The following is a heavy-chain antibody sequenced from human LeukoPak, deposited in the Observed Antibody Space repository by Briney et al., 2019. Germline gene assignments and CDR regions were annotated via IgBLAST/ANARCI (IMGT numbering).Heavy chain of an antibody. J-gene: IGHJ5*02. Sequence: PSETLSLTCIVSDYSMSSGYYWGWIRQPPGKGLEWIESIHHSGSTYYNPSLKSRVTTSIDTSKNQFSLKLNSVTAADTAVYYCARANMVRGVGSFFDRNWFDPWGQGTLVTVSS. CDR3: ARANMVRGVGSFFDRNWFDP. D-gene: IGHD3-10*01. V-gene: IGHV4-38-2*02. CDR2: IHHSGST. CDR1: DYSMSSGYY.